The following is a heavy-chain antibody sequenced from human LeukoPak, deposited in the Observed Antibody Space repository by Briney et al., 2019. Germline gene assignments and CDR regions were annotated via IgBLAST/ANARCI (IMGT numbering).Heavy chain of an antibody. Sequence: PSETLSLTCTVSGGSISSSSYYWGWIRQPPGKGLEWIGSIYYSGSTYYNPSLKSRVTISVDTSKNQFSLKLSSVTAADTAVYYCARTHHSSSWYPGWFDYWGQGTLVTVSS. CDR3: ARTHHSSSWYPGWFDY. V-gene: IGHV4-39*01. D-gene: IGHD6-13*01. CDR1: GGSISSSSYY. J-gene: IGHJ4*02. CDR2: IYYSGST.